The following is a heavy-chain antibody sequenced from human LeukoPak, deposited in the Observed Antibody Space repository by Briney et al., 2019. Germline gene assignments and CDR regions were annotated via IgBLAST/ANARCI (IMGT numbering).Heavy chain of an antibody. CDR1: GFTFTSYK. CDR2: ISTTSSTI. CDR3: ARGGYCSSSSCTFMD. V-gene: IGHV3-48*01. J-gene: IGHJ4*02. Sequence: GGSLRLSCAASGFTFTSYKMNWVRQAPGKGLEWVSYISTTSSTIYYADSVKGRFTISRDNAKNSLYLEMNSLRAEDTAVYYCARGGYCSSSSCTFMDWGQGTLVTVSS. D-gene: IGHD2-2*01.